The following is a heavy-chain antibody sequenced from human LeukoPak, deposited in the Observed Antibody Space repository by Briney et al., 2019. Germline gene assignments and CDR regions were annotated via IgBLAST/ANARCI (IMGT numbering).Heavy chain of an antibody. CDR1: GGTFSSYA. V-gene: IGHV1-69*06. J-gene: IGHJ5*02. Sequence: SVKVSCKASGGTFSSYAISWVRQAPGQGLEWMGGIIPIFGTANYAQKFQGRVTITADRSTSTAYMELSSLRSEDTAVYYCARDVMVRGHNWFDPWGQGTLVTVSS. CDR2: IIPIFGTA. D-gene: IGHD3-10*01. CDR3: ARDVMVRGHNWFDP.